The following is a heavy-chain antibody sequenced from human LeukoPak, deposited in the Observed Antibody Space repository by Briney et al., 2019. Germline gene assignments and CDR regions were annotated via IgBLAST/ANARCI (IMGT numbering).Heavy chain of an antibody. CDR2: IKSKTDGGTT. V-gene: IGHV3-15*01. J-gene: IGHJ4*02. D-gene: IGHD3-10*01. Sequence: GGSLRLSCAASGFTFSNAWMSWVRQAPGKGLEWVGRIKSKTDGGTTDYAAPVKGRFTISRDDSKNTLYLQMNSLKTEDTAVYYCTTDVVLMVRGVIPRPYWGQGTLVTVSS. CDR1: GFTFSNAW. CDR3: TTDVVLMVRGVIPRPY.